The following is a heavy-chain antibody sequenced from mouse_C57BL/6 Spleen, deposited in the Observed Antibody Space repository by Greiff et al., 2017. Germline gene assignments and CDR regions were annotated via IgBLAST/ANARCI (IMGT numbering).Heavy chain of an antibody. CDR1: GYTFTSYW. V-gene: IGHV1-64*01. CDR3: ARNYGSSLVYWYFDV. Sequence: QVQLQQSGAELVKPGASVKLSCKASGYTFTSYWMHWVKQRPGQGLEWIGMIHPNSGSTNYNEKFKSKATLTVDKSSSTAYMQLSSLTSEDSAVYYCARNYGSSLVYWYFDVWGTGTTVTVSS. D-gene: IGHD1-1*01. J-gene: IGHJ1*03. CDR2: IHPNSGST.